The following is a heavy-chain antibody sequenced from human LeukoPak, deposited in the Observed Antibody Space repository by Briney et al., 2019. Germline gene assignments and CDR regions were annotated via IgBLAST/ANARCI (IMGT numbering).Heavy chain of an antibody. CDR3: AAYLAAAGIPY. V-gene: IGHV4-59*01. CDR1: GGSISSYY. CDR2: IYYSGST. Sequence: SETLSLTCTVSGGSISSYYWSWIRQPPGKGLEWIGYIYYSGSTNYNPSLKSRVTISVDTSKNQFSLKLSSVTAADTAVYYCAAYLAAAGIPYWGQGTLVTVSS. J-gene: IGHJ4*02. D-gene: IGHD6-13*01.